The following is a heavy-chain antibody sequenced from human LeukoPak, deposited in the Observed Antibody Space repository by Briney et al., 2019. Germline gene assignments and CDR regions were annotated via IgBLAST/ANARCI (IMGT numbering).Heavy chain of an antibody. CDR1: GGSFSGYF. J-gene: IGHJ4*02. Sequence: PSETLSLTCAVYGGSFSGYFWSWIRQPPGKGLEWIGEINHSGSTNYNPSLKSRVTISVDTSKNQFSLKLSSVTAADTAVYYCARGSDSTGYYYARLKTNFDSSGQGTLVTVSS. D-gene: IGHD3-22*01. CDR3: ARGSDSTGYYYARLKTNFDS. V-gene: IGHV4-34*01. CDR2: INHSGST.